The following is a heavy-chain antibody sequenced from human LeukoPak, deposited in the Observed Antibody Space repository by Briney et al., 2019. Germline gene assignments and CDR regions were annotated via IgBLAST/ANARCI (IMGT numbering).Heavy chain of an antibody. Sequence: SQTLSLTCSVSGVSISSGGFYWSWIRQPPGKGLEWIGEINHSGSTNYNPSLKSRVTISVDTSKNQFSLKLSSVTAADTAVYYCARGGVGATTWVHWGQGTLVTVSS. CDR1: GVSISSGGFY. D-gene: IGHD1-26*01. V-gene: IGHV4-30-2*01. CDR3: ARGGVGATTWVH. CDR2: INHSGST. J-gene: IGHJ4*02.